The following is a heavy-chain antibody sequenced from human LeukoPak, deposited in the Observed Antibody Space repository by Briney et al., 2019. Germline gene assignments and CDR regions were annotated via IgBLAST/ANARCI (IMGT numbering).Heavy chain of an antibody. CDR2: IKQDGSEK. CDR1: GFTFSTYW. Sequence: GGSLRLSCAASGFTFSTYWMSWVRQAPGKGLEWVANIKQDGSEKYYVDSVKGRFTISRDNAKNSLYLQMNSLRAEDTAVYYCASLPVSRYYYYYYMDVWGKGTTVTVSS. V-gene: IGHV3-7*01. J-gene: IGHJ6*03. CDR3: ASLPVSRYYYYYYMDV.